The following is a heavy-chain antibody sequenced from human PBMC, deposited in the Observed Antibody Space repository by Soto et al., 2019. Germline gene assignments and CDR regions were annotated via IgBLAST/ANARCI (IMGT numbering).Heavy chain of an antibody. Sequence: PGGSLRLSCAASGFTFSNYGMHWVRQAPGKGLEWVAIVSYDGSNKYYADSVKGRFTISRDNSKNTLYLQMNSLRAEDTAVYYCARYRTKVPVAFDVWGQGTMVTVSS. CDR3: ARYRTKVPVAFDV. J-gene: IGHJ3*01. V-gene: IGHV3-30*03. CDR2: VSYDGSNK. D-gene: IGHD3-16*02. CDR1: GFTFSNYG.